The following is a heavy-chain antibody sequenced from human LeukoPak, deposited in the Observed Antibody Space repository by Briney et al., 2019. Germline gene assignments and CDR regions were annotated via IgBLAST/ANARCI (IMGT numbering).Heavy chain of an antibody. J-gene: IGHJ4*02. D-gene: IGHD3-22*01. Sequence: GRSLRLSCAASGFTFSSHGMHWVRQAPGKGLEWVSVIYSGGSTYYADSVKGRFTISRDNSKNTLYLQMNSLRAEDTAVYYCASLSSGYPINWGQGTLVTVSS. CDR3: ASLSSGYPIN. CDR2: IYSGGST. CDR1: GFTFSSHG. V-gene: IGHV3-53*01.